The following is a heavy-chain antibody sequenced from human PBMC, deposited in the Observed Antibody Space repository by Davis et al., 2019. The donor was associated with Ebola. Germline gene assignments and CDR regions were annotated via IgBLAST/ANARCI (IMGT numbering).Heavy chain of an antibody. V-gene: IGHV4-59*01. CDR3: ARARGMYSWIDD. J-gene: IGHJ4*02. Sequence: SETLSLTCNVSGGPIGGDFWSWVRQPPGKGLEWMGYVSHTGSTKTNYNPSLANRVTISVDTSKNHFSLKLNSVTAADTAVYYCARARGMYSWIDDWGQGTLVTVSS. CDR2: VSHTGST. D-gene: IGHD2-8*02. CDR1: GGPIGGDF.